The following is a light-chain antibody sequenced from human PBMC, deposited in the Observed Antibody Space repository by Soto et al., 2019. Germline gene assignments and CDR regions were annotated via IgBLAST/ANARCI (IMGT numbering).Light chain of an antibody. Sequence: EIVLTPSPATLSLSPVERATLSCRASQSVSSYLAWYQQKPGQAPRLLIYGASTRATDIPARFSGSGSGTEFTLTISSLQSEDFAVDYCQQYSNWPLTFGGGTKVDIK. CDR3: QQYSNWPLT. CDR1: QSVSSY. CDR2: GAS. V-gene: IGKV3-15*01. J-gene: IGKJ4*01.